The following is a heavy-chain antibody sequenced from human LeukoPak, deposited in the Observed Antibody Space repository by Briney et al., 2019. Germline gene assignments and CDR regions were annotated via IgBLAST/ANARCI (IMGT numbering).Heavy chain of an antibody. V-gene: IGHV1-58*02. CDR3: AADVSQLARGAFDI. CDR1: GFTFTSPA. D-gene: IGHD3-10*01. J-gene: IGHJ3*02. CDR2: IVVGSGNT. Sequence: GASVKVSCKASGFTFTSPAMQWVRQARGQRLEWIGWIVVGSGNTNYAQKFQERVTITRDMSTSTAYMELSSLRSEDTAVYYCAADVSQLARGAFDIWGQGTMVTVSS.